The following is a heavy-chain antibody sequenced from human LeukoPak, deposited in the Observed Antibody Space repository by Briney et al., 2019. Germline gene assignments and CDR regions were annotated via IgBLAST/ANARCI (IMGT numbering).Heavy chain of an antibody. Sequence: GGSLRLSFAASRFTFRSYGMHWVRQTPGKGLEWVAVVSPDGNNKYYADSVKGRFTISRDNSKNTLSLLMNSLRAEDTAVYYCAREESYGSGSYWGSLVNAFDIWGRGTMVTVSS. J-gene: IGHJ3*02. CDR1: RFTFRSYG. V-gene: IGHV3-30*03. D-gene: IGHD3-10*01. CDR3: AREESYGSGSYWGSLVNAFDI. CDR2: VSPDGNNK.